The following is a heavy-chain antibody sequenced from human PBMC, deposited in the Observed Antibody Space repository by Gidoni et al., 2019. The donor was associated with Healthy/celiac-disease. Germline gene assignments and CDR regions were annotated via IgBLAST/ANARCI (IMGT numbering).Heavy chain of an antibody. D-gene: IGHD6-13*01. Sequence: QVQLHQWGAGLLKPSETLSLTSAVYGGSFSGYYWSWIRQPPGKGLEWIGEINHSGSTNYNPSLKSRVTISVDTSKNQFSLKLSSVTAADTAVYYCGFISIAAAGTLREDYWGQGTLVTVSS. CDR3: GFISIAAAGTLREDY. J-gene: IGHJ4*02. CDR2: INHSGST. V-gene: IGHV4-34*01. CDR1: GGSFSGYY.